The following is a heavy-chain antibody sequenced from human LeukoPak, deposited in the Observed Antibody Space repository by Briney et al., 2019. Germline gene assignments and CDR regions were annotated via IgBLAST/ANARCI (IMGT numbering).Heavy chain of an antibody. CDR1: GYTFTSYY. CDR2: INPSGGST. D-gene: IGHD3-22*01. J-gene: IGHJ4*02. V-gene: IGHV1-46*01. Sequence: ASVEVSCKASGYTFTSYYMHWVRQAPGQGLEWMGIINPSGGSTSYAQKFQGRVTMTRNTSISTAYMELSSLRSEDTAVYYCARVSYYDSRLDYWGQGTLVTVSS. CDR3: ARVSYYDSRLDY.